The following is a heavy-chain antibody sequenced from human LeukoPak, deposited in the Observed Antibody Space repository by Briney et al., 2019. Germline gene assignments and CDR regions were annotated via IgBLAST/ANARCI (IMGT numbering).Heavy chain of an antibody. J-gene: IGHJ5*02. CDR3: ARGHLLYNWFDP. Sequence: SETLSLTCAVYGGSFSGYYWSWLRQPPGKGLEGIGEINHSGSTNYNPSLKSRVTISVDTSKNQFSLKLRSVTAADTAVYYCARGHLLYNWFDPWGQGTLVTVSS. CDR1: GGSFSGYY. D-gene: IGHD2-2*01. V-gene: IGHV4-34*01. CDR2: INHSGST.